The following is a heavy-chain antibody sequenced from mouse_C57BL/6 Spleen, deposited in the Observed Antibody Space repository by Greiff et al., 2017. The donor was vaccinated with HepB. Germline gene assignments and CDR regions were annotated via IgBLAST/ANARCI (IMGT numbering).Heavy chain of an antibody. J-gene: IGHJ4*01. CDR1: GFSLTSYG. CDR2: IWRGGST. V-gene: IGHV2-5*01. Sequence: QVQLKESAPGLVQPSQSLSITCTVSGFSLTSYGVHWVRQSPGKGLEWLGVIWRGGSTDYNAAFMSRLSITKDNSKSQVFFKMNSLQADDTAIYYCAKKNYSNLYAMDYWGQGTSVTVSS. D-gene: IGHD2-5*01. CDR3: AKKNYSNLYAMDY.